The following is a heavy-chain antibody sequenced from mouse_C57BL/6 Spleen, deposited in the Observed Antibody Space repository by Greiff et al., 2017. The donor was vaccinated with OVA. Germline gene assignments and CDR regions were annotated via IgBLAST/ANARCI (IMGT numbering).Heavy chain of an antibody. Sequence: QVQLQQSGPELVKPGASVQISCKASGYAFSSSWMNWVKQRPGQGLEWIGRIYPGDGDTNYNGKFKGKATLTADKSSSTAYMQLRSLTSEDSAVYFCARTWYYAMDYWGQGTSVTVSS. J-gene: IGHJ4*01. V-gene: IGHV1-82*01. CDR3: ARTWYYAMDY. CDR1: GYAFSSSW. CDR2: IYPGDGDT.